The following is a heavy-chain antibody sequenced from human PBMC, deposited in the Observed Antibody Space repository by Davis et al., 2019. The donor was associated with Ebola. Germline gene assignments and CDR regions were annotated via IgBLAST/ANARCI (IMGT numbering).Heavy chain of an antibody. J-gene: IGHJ5*01. D-gene: IGHD5-12*01. V-gene: IGHV3-30-3*01. CDR3: AKNGYSFAWTQISWFDS. Sequence: PAGSLRLSCAASGFSFSTFAMHWVRQAPGKGLEGLGLTSYDGPSQYYADSVRGRFTISRDNPKDTLYLQMNSLRPDDTAVYYCAKNGYSFAWTQISWFDSWGQGALVTVSS. CDR1: GFSFSTFA. CDR2: TSYDGPSQ.